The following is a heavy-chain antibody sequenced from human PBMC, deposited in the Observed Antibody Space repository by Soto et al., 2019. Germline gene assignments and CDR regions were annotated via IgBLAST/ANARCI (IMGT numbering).Heavy chain of an antibody. V-gene: IGHV5-51*01. CDR2: IYPADSDT. CDR1: GYRFTSNW. D-gene: IGHD3-22*01. J-gene: IGHJ4*02. CDR3: ARQGGFYYDSSGHISLTTSFDY. Sequence: EVQLVQSGAEVKKPGESLKISCKASGYRFTSNWIGWVRQMPGKGLEWMGIIYPADSDTRYSPSFQGQVTISADKSISTAYLQWSSLEASDTAMYFCARQGGFYYDSSGHISLTTSFDYWGQGTQVTVSS.